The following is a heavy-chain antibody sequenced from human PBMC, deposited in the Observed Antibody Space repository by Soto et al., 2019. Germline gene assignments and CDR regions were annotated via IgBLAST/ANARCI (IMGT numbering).Heavy chain of an antibody. CDR1: GFNFRIYG. D-gene: IGHD2-15*01. J-gene: IGHJ6*02. V-gene: IGHV3-33*01. CDR3: ARDLHPSSHSAGRRHSDAFAL. Sequence: RLSCAASGFNFRIYGLHWVRQAPGKGLEWVAYSSFDGRSVYYEDSVQGRFTISRDNSKNSLYLLMSSPTVEDTAVYYCARDLHPSSHSAGRRHSDAFALWGPGTTVTFSS. CDR2: SSFDGRSV.